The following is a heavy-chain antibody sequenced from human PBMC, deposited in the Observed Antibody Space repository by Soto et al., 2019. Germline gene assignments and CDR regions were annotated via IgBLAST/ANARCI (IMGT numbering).Heavy chain of an antibody. CDR3: ARELDDFWSGFYSPDY. D-gene: IGHD3-3*01. CDR2: ISSSSSTI. Sequence: GSLRLSCAASGFTFSSYSMNWVRQAPGKGLEWVSYISSSSSTIYYADSVKGRFTISRDNAKNSLYLQMNSLRDEDTAVYYSARELDDFWSGFYSPDYWGQGTLVTVSS. J-gene: IGHJ4*02. CDR1: GFTFSSYS. V-gene: IGHV3-48*02.